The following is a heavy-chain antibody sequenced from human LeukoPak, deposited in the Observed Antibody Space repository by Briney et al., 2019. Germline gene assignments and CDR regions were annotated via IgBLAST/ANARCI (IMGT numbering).Heavy chain of an antibody. V-gene: IGHV2-70*11. CDR1: GFSLSTSGMC. Sequence: ESGPTLVNPTQTLTLTCTFSGFSLSTSGMCVSWIRQPPGKALEWLARIDWDDDKYYSTSLKTRLTISKDTSKNQVVLTMTNMDPVDTATYYCARISSDGDYVGYWGQGTLVTVSS. J-gene: IGHJ4*02. D-gene: IGHD4-17*01. CDR2: IDWDDDK. CDR3: ARISSDGDYVGY.